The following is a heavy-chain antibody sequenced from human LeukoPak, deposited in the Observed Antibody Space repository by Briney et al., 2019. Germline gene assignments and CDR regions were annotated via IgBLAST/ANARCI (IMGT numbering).Heavy chain of an antibody. J-gene: IGHJ4*02. CDR2: IKQDGGEK. CDR3: ARDNPFGGY. D-gene: IGHD3-16*01. V-gene: IGHV3-7*03. Sequence: GGSLRLSCVASGFTFSSSWMSWVRRAPGKGLEWVANIKQDGGEKNYVDSVKGRFTISRDNAKNSLYLQMNSLRAEDTALYYCARDNPFGGYWGQGTLVTVSS. CDR1: GFTFSSSW.